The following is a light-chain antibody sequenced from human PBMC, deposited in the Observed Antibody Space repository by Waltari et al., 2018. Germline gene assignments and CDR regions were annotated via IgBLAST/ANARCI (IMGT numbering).Light chain of an antibody. CDR3: SSYTSSSTGV. V-gene: IGLV2-14*01. CDR2: EVS. Sequence: QSALTQPASVSGSPGQSITISCTGTSSAVGGYNYVSWYQQHPGKAPKLMLYEVSNRPSGVSNRFSGSKSGNTASLTISGLQAEDEADYYCSSYTSSSTGVFGTGTKVTVL. J-gene: IGLJ1*01. CDR1: SSAVGGYNY.